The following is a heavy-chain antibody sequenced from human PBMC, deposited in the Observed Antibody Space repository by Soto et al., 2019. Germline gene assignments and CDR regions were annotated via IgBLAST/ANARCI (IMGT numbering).Heavy chain of an antibody. CDR1: GYTFTSYG. Sequence: GASVKVSCKASGYTFTSYGISWVRQAPGQGLEWMGWISAYNGNTNYAQKLQGRVTMTTDTSTSTAYMELRSLRSDDTAVYYCARGHLGTESSYSSSSTYYYYYYMDVWGKGTTVTVSS. J-gene: IGHJ6*03. CDR2: ISAYNGNT. D-gene: IGHD6-13*01. V-gene: IGHV1-18*01. CDR3: ARGHLGTESSYSSSSTYYYYYYMDV.